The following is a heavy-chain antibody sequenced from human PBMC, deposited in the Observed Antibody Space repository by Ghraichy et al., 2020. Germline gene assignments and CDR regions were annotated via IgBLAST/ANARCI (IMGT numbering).Heavy chain of an antibody. V-gene: IGHV4-4*07. CDR3: ARDLVRRWFDP. D-gene: IGHD3-3*01. CDR2: IYTSGST. J-gene: IGHJ5*02. CDR1: GGSISSYY. Sequence: GSLSLTCTVSGGSISSYYWSWIRQPAGKGLEWIGRIYTSGSTTYNPSLKSRVNLSVDTSKNQFSLKLSSVTAADTAVYYCARDLVRRWFDPWGQGTLVTVSS.